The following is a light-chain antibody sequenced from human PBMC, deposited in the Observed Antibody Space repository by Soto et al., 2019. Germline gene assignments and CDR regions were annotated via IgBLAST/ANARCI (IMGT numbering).Light chain of an antibody. CDR1: QSISTS. V-gene: IGKV3-11*01. CDR3: QQRNTWPPRT. CDR2: DAF. Sequence: VLTQFPATLSLSPGERATLSCRASQSISTSLAWYRQRPGQPPRLLIYDAFHRATGIPARFSGSGSGTDVTLTISSREHEDFAVDYCQQRNTWPPRTFGGGTKVEI. J-gene: IGKJ4*01.